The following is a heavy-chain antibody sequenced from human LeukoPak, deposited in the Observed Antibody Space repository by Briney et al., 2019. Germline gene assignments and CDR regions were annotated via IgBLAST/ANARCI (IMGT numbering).Heavy chain of an antibody. CDR1: GGSISSGSYY. CDR3: ARVDSKGYSYGFYYYYYMDV. V-gene: IGHV4-39*01. D-gene: IGHD5-18*01. Sequence: SETLSLTCTVSGGSISSGSYYWSWIRQPPGKGLEWIGVIYYSGSTYYNPSLKSRVTISVDASKNQFSLKVSSVTAADTAVYYCARVDSKGYSYGFYYYYYMDVWGKGTTVTVSS. CDR2: IYYSGST. J-gene: IGHJ6*03.